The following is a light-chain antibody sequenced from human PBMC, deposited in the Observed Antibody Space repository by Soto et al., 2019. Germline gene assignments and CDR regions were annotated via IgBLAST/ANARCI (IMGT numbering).Light chain of an antibody. Sequence: QSALTQPASVSGSPGQSITISCTGSSSDIGAFNYVAWYQQHPGKAPKLIIHGVTNRPSGVSSRFSGSKSVYTASLTISGLQAEDEADYYCSSYTTAFFYVFGTGTKVTVL. CDR2: GVT. CDR3: SSYTTAFFYV. V-gene: IGLV2-14*01. J-gene: IGLJ1*01. CDR1: SSDIGAFNY.